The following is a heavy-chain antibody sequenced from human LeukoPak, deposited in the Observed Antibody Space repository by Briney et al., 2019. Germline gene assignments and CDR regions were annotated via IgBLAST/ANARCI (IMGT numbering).Heavy chain of an antibody. CDR2: INHSGST. Sequence: PSETLSLTCGVYGGSFSGYYWSWIRQPPGKGLEWIGEINHSGSTNYNPSLKSRVTISVDTSKNQFSLKLSSVTAADTAVYYCARVYSSSSKTHYYYYMDVWGKGTTVTVSS. CDR3: ARVYSSSSKTHYYYYMDV. CDR1: GGSFSGYY. D-gene: IGHD6-6*01. V-gene: IGHV4-34*01. J-gene: IGHJ6*03.